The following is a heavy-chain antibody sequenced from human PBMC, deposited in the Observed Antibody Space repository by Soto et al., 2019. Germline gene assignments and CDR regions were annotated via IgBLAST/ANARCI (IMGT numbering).Heavy chain of an antibody. J-gene: IGHJ3*02. V-gene: IGHV1-2*04. D-gene: IGHD2-15*01. CDR1: GYTFTGYY. CDR2: INPNSGGT. Sequence: ASVKVSCKASGYTFTGYYMHWVRQAPGQGLEWMGWINPNSGGTNYAQKFQGWVTMTRDTSISTAYMELSRLRSDDTAVYYCARGSLPVRLGYCSGGSCYQDNYDAFDIWGQGTMVTVSS. CDR3: ARGSLPVRLGYCSGGSCYQDNYDAFDI.